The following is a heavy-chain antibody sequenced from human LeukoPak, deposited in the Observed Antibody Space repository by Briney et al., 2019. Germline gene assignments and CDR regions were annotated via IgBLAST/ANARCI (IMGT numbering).Heavy chain of an antibody. CDR1: GGSISSYY. D-gene: IGHD1-26*01. CDR3: ARENSGSYREFDY. CDR2: IYPSGSI. Sequence: SSETLSLTCTVSGGSISSYYWTWIRQPAGKGLEWIGRIYPSGSINYNPSLKSRVTMSVDTSKNQFSLKLSSVTAADTAVYYCARENSGSYREFDYWGQGNLVTVSS. V-gene: IGHV4-4*07. J-gene: IGHJ4*02.